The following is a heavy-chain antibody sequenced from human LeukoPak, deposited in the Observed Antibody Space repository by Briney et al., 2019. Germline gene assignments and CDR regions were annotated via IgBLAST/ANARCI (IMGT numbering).Heavy chain of an antibody. J-gene: IGHJ6*02. CDR1: GYTLTEIS. V-gene: IGHV1-24*01. Sequence: ASVKVSCKVSGYTLTEISMHWVRQAPGKGLEWMGGFDPEDGERIYAQKFQGRVTMTEDTSTDTAYMELSSLGSEDTAIYYCARGGYNFYGTDVWGPGTTVTVSS. CDR3: ARGGYNFYGTDV. CDR2: FDPEDGER.